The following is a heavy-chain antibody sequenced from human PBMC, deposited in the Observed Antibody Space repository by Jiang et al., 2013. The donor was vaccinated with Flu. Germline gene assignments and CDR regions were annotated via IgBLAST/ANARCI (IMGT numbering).Heavy chain of an antibody. CDR1: GFTFSSYA. Sequence: GSLTLSCAASGFTFSSYAMSWVRQAPGKGLEWVSDISTGGATTYYADSVRGRFTISRDNSKNTLYLQMNSLRADDTAEYYCAKGFTSNWPYYFDFWDQGTLVTVSS. CDR2: ISTGGATT. V-gene: IGHV3-23*01. J-gene: IGHJ4*02. D-gene: IGHD4-11*01. CDR3: AKGFTSNWPYYFDF.